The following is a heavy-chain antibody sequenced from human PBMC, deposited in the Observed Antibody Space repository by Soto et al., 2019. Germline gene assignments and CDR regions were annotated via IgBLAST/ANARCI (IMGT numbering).Heavy chain of an antibody. V-gene: IGHV3-7*01. Sequence: GGSLSLSCAASGFTFSSYWMSWVRQAPGKGLEWVANIKQDGSEKYYVDSVKGRFTISRDNAKNSLYLQMNSLSAEDTAVYYCARELGRDIVVVVAAVPYFDYWGQGTLVTVSS. CDR1: GFTFSSYW. CDR2: IKQDGSEK. J-gene: IGHJ4*02. CDR3: ARELGRDIVVVVAAVPYFDY. D-gene: IGHD2-15*01.